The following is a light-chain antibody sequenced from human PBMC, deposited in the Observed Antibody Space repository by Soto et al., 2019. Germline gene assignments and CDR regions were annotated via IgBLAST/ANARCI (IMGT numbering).Light chain of an antibody. CDR1: QSSSSY. J-gene: IGKJ1*01. Sequence: IRMTQSPSHRSASVGDGVTITCRASQSSSSYLAWYQQKPGKAPKLLIYQASSLENGVPSRFSGSGSGTEFSLTISSLQPDDFATYYCQQYSSHSTFGQGTKVDIK. CDR2: QAS. CDR3: QQYSSHST. V-gene: IGKV1-5*03.